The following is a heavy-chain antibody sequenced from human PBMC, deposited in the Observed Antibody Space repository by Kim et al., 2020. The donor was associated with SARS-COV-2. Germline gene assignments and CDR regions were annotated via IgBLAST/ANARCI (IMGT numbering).Heavy chain of an antibody. Sequence: SETLSLTCAVYGGSFSGYYWSWIRQPPGKGLEWIGEINHSGSTNYNPSLKSRVTISVDTSKNQFSLKLSSVTAADTAVYYCARASGSGTTTYYYYYYGMDVWGQGTTVTVSS. CDR1: GGSFSGYY. V-gene: IGHV4-34*01. CDR2: INHSGST. D-gene: IGHD1-7*01. CDR3: ARASGSGTTTYYYYYYGMDV. J-gene: IGHJ6*02.